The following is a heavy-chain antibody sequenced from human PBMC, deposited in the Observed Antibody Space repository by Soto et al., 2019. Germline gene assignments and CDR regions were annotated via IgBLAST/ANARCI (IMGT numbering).Heavy chain of an antibody. CDR3: VKDDGGYPSTAPH. CDR1: GITISNYP. J-gene: IGHJ4*02. CDR2: IRGSGGRT. D-gene: IGHD3-22*01. V-gene: IGHV3-23*01. Sequence: EVQLLESGGGLVQPGGSLRLSCAASGITISNYPMSWVRQAPGKGRDWVPGIRGSGGRTYYGYSGKGRFTITKDISKNSLSLQLDSLGVEDTAVYFCVKDDGGYPSTAPHWGQGTLVTVSS.